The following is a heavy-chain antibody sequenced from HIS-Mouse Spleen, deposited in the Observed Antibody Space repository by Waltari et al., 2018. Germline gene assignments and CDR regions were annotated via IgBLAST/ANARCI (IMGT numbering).Heavy chain of an antibody. CDR1: GFTFSRNY. D-gene: IGHD6-13*01. CDR3: ARGGLAAAGWYFDL. V-gene: IGHV3-53*01. J-gene: IGHJ2*01. Sequence: EVQLVESGGGLTQPGGSLRLSCAASGFTFSRNYISWVRRAPGKGLDWVSVIYSGGSTYYADSVKGRFTISRDNSKNTLYLQMNSLRAEDTAVYYCARGGLAAAGWYFDLWGRGTLVTVSS. CDR2: IYSGGST.